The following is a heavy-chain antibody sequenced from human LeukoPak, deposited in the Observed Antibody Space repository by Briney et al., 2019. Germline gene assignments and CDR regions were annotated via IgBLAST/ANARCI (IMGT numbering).Heavy chain of an antibody. V-gene: IGHV5-51*01. J-gene: IGHJ3*02. D-gene: IGHD3-10*01. CDR1: GYSFTSYW. CDR3: ARPKPGSGTRDAFDI. Sequence: GESLKISCKGSGYSFTSYWIGWVRQMPGKGLEWMGIIYPGDSDTRYSPSFQGQVTISVDKSISTAYLQWSSLKASDTAMYYCARPKPGSGTRDAFDIWGPGTMVTVSS. CDR2: IYPGDSDT.